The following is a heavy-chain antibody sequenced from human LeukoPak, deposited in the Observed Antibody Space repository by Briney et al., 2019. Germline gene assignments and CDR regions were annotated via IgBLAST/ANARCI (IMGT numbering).Heavy chain of an antibody. CDR1: GYTFTSYG. CDR2: ISAYNGNT. V-gene: IGHV1-18*01. J-gene: IGHJ4*02. CDR3: ARGLDFVSGGSCYSCYFDY. D-gene: IGHD2-15*01. Sequence: GASVKVSCKASGYTFTSYGISWVRQAPGQGLEWMGWISAYNGNTNYAQKLQSRVTMTTDTSTSTAYMELRSLRSDDTAVYYCARGLDFVSGGSCYSCYFDYWGQGTLVTVSS.